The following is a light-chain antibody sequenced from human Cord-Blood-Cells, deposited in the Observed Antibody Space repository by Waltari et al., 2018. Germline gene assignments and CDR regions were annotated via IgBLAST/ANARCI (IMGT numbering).Light chain of an antibody. V-gene: IGLV2-14*01. CDR2: EVS. CDR3: SSYPSRSTYV. J-gene: IGLJ1*01. CDR1: SSDVGGYNY. Sequence: QSALTPPASGSGSPGQSITIPCTGTSSDVGGYNYVSWYQQHPGKAPKLMIYEVSNRPSGVSSRCSGFTAASTPSLATSALQADDEADYYCSSYPSRSTYVFGTGTKFTVL.